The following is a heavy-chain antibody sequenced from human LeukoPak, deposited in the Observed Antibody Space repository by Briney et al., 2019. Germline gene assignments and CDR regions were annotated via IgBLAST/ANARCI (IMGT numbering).Heavy chain of an antibody. V-gene: IGHV3-48*03. CDR3: ARDPPYGGNDY. Sequence: TGGSLRLSCAASGFTFSSYEMNWVRQAPGKGLEWVSYISSSGSTIYYADSVKGRFTISRDNAKNSLYLQMNSLRAEDTAVYYCARDPPYGGNDYWGQGTLVTVSS. CDR2: ISSSGSTI. J-gene: IGHJ4*02. D-gene: IGHD4-23*01. CDR1: GFTFSSYE.